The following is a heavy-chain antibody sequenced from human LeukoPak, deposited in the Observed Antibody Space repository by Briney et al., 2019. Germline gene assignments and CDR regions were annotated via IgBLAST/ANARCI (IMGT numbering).Heavy chain of an antibody. D-gene: IGHD4-11*01. J-gene: IGHJ6*03. V-gene: IGHV3-21*01. CDR3: TSLRRQYYYYMDI. Sequence: GGSLRLSCVASGFTFSNYGRNWVRQAPGKGLEWVSSISGSGNHIYYADSVKGRFIISRDNAKDSLFLQMNSLRPDDTAVYYCTSLRRQYYYYMDIWGKGTTVIVS. CDR1: GFTFSNYG. CDR2: ISGSGNHI.